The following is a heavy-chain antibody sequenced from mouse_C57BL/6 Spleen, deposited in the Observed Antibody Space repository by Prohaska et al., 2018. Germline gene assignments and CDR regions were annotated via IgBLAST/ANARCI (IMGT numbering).Heavy chain of an antibody. Sequence: QVQLKESGPGLVAPSQSLSITCTVSGFSLTSYAISWVRQPPGKGLEWLGVIWTGGGKNYNSALKSRLSISKDNSKSQVFLKMNRLQTDDTARYYCARLGSRGYFDVWGTGTTVTVSS. D-gene: IGHD1-1*01. CDR2: IWTGGGK. CDR1: GFSLTSYA. J-gene: IGHJ1*03. V-gene: IGHV2-9-1*01. CDR3: ARLGSRGYFDV.